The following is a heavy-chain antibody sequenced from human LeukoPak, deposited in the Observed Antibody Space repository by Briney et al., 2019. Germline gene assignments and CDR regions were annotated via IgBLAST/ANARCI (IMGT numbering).Heavy chain of an antibody. V-gene: IGHV3-23*01. CDR3: AKDQNDFWSGKKYFFDS. J-gene: IGHJ4*02. Sequence: GGSLRLSCAVSGFTFSGYAMSWVRQAPGKGLEWVSTISGSGDYTYYADSVKGRVIISRDNSKKTLHLQVNSLRVEDTAVYYCAKDQNDFWSGKKYFFDSWGQGTLVTVSS. D-gene: IGHD3-3*01. CDR2: ISGSGDYT. CDR1: GFTFSGYA.